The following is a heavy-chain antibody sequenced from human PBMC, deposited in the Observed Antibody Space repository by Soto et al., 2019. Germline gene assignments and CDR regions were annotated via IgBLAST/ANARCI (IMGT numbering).Heavy chain of an antibody. Sequence: QVQLQQWGAGLLKPSETLSLTCAVYGGSFSGYYWSWIRQPPGKGLEWIGEINHSGSTNYNPSLKSRVTISVDTSKNQFSLKLSSVTAADTAVYYCASLTTVTTGKRYYFDYWGQGTLVTVSS. CDR3: ASLTTVTTGKRYYFDY. J-gene: IGHJ4*02. CDR1: GGSFSGYY. V-gene: IGHV4-34*01. D-gene: IGHD4-17*01. CDR2: INHSGST.